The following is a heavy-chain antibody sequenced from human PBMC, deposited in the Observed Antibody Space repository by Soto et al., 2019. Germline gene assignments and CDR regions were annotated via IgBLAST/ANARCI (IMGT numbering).Heavy chain of an antibody. CDR2: ISGSGGST. CDR1: GFTFSSYA. D-gene: IGHD4-17*01. Sequence: EVQLLESGGGLVQPGGSLRLSCAASGFTFSSYAMSWVRQAPGQGLEWVSAISGSGGSTYYADSVKGRFTISRDHSKNTLYLQMNSLRAEDTAVYYCAKLHRTVTSRQIYFDYWGQGTLVTVSS. J-gene: IGHJ4*02. CDR3: AKLHRTVTSRQIYFDY. V-gene: IGHV3-23*01.